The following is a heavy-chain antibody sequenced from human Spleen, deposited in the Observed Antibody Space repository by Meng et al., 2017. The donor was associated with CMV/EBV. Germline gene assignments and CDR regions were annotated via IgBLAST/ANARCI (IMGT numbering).Heavy chain of an antibody. J-gene: IGHJ3*02. CDR1: GYTFTGYS. CDR2: INPNSGGT. Sequence: ASVKVSCKASGYTFTGYSMHWVRQAPGQGLEWMGWINPNSGGTDYAQRFQGRVTMSRDTSISTVYMELSRLSSDDTAVYYCARDRNYDVGIDAFDIWGQGTMVTVSS. CDR3: ARDRNYDVGIDAFDI. V-gene: IGHV1-2*02. D-gene: IGHD1-7*01.